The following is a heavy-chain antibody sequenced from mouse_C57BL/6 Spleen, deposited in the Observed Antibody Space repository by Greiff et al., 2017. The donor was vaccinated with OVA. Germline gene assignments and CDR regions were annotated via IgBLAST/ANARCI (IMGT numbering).Heavy chain of an antibody. V-gene: IGHV5-16*01. CDR2: INYDGSST. J-gene: IGHJ3*01. D-gene: IGHD2-2*01. CDR3: ARDGIYGYDGFAY. CDR1: GFTFSDYY. Sequence: EVHLVESEGGLVQPGSSMKLSCTASGFTFSDYYMAWVRQVPEKGLEWVANINYDGSSTYYLDSLKSRFIISRDNAKNILYLQMSSLKSEDTATYYCARDGIYGYDGFAYWGQGTLVTVSA.